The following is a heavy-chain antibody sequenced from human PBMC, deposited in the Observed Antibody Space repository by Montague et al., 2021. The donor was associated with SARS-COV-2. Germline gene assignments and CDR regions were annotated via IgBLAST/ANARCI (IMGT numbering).Heavy chain of an antibody. CDR3: ARGCLSYFGAGSHCYGMDV. V-gene: IGHV4-59*01. CDR2: ISDSGST. Sequence: SETLSLTCSVSGTSITSYYWNWIRQPPGKGLEWIGYISDSGSTNHSPSLKSRVTMSVDTSKNQMSLKLTSVTAAGTAVYYCARGCLSYFGAGSHCYGMDVWGQGTTVTVSS. J-gene: IGHJ6*02. CDR1: GTSITSYY. D-gene: IGHD3-10*01.